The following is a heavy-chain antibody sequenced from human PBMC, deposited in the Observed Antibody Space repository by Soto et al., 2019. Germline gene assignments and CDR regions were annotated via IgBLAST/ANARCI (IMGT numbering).Heavy chain of an antibody. CDR1: GYTFTSYD. CDR3: ARGFGYDFLCYTDYYYYGMDV. CDR2: MNPNSGNT. J-gene: IGHJ6*02. Sequence: ASVKVSCKASGYTFTSYDINWVRQATGQGLEWMGWMNPNSGNTGYAQKFQGRVTMTRNTSISTAYMELSSLRSEDTAVYYCARGFGYDFLCYTDYYYYGMDVRGQGTTVPVSS. V-gene: IGHV1-8*01. D-gene: IGHD3-3*01.